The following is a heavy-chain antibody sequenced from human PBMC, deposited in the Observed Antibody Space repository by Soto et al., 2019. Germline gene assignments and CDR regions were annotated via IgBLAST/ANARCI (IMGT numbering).Heavy chain of an antibody. CDR1: GGSISSYY. D-gene: IGHD5-12*01. CDR3: ARRTSGYDASYFDY. J-gene: IGHJ4*02. V-gene: IGHV4-59*08. Sequence: QVQLQESGPGLVKSSETLSLTCTVSGGSISSYYWSWIRQPPGKGLEWIGYIYYSGSTNYNPSLKSRVTISVDTAKSQFSLKLSSVTAADTAVYYCARRTSGYDASYFDYWGQGTLVTVSS. CDR2: IYYSGST.